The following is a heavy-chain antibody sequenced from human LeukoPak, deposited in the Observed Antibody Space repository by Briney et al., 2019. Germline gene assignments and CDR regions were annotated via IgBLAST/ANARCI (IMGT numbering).Heavy chain of an antibody. CDR1: GYTFTGYY. Sequence: ASVKVSCKASGYTFTGYYMHWVRQAPGQGLEWMGWINPNSGGTNYAQKFQGWVTMTRDTSISTAYMELSSLRSEDTAVYYCAREPNDYSGGWFDPWGQGTLVTVSS. J-gene: IGHJ5*02. D-gene: IGHD4-11*01. V-gene: IGHV1-2*04. CDR2: INPNSGGT. CDR3: AREPNDYSGGWFDP.